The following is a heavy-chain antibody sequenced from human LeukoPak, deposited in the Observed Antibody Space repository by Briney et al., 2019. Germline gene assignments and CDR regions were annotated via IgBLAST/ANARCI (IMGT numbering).Heavy chain of an antibody. D-gene: IGHD2-15*01. CDR1: GGSISSGSHY. CDR2: IFTSGTT. V-gene: IGHV4-61*02. CDR3: ARAGAVVDNWFDP. Sequence: SQTLSLTCSVSGGSISSGSHYWSWIRQPAGKGLEWIGRIFTSGTTNYNPSLKSRVTISLDMSRNQFSLKLISVTAADTAVYYCARAGAVVDNWFDPWGQGTLVTVSS. J-gene: IGHJ5*02.